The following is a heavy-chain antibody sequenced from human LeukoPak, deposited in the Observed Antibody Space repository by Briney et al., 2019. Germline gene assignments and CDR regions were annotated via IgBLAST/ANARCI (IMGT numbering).Heavy chain of an antibody. Sequence: PETLSLTCTVSGGSISSYYWGWIRQPPGKGLEWIGSMYYSGSTFSNPSLRSRVNMSADTSKNQFSLKLSSVTAADTAVYYCARQYYDRTGYYYFDNWSQGTQVTVSS. J-gene: IGHJ4*02. D-gene: IGHD3-22*01. CDR2: MYYSGST. CDR1: GGSISSYY. V-gene: IGHV4-59*04. CDR3: ARQYYDRTGYYYFDN.